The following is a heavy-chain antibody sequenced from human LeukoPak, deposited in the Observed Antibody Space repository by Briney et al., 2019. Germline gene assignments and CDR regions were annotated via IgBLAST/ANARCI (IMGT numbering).Heavy chain of an antibody. CDR2: MPYDENVSDNEIP. CDR3: ARDGSSGWYADY. D-gene: IGHD6-19*01. V-gene: IGHV4-39*02. Sequence: SETLSLTCIVSGNSISKSGWSWGWIRQPPGKGLEWIGTMPYDENVSDNEIPSYNPSLKRRVTISADTSKNQLSLKVNSVTAADTAVYYCARDGSSGWYADYWGQGTLVTVSS. CDR1: GNSISKSGWS. J-gene: IGHJ4*02.